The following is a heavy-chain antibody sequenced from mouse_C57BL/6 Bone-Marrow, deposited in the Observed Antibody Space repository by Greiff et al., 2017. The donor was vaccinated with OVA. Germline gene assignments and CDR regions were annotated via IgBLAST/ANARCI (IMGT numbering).Heavy chain of an antibody. Sequence: VQLQQSGAELARPGASVKLSCTASGYTFTSYGISWVKQRTGQGLEWIGEIYPRSGNTYYNEKFKGKATLTEDKSSSTTYMELRSLTSEDSAVYVGARQGQGWFAYWGQGTLVTVSA. CDR2: IYPRSGNT. D-gene: IGHD3-3*01. CDR3: ARQGQGWFAY. V-gene: IGHV1-81*01. CDR1: GYTFTSYG. J-gene: IGHJ3*01.